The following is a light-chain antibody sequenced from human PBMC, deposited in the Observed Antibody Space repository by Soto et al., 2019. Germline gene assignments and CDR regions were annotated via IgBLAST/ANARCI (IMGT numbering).Light chain of an antibody. Sequence: EIVLTQSPGTLSLSPGERATLSCRASQSVSSSFLAWYQQKPGQAPRLLIYGASSRATGIPDRFSGSASGTDFTLTISRLEPEDFAEYYCQHYGSSPLTFGGGTKVEIK. CDR1: QSVSSSF. J-gene: IGKJ4*01. CDR3: QHYGSSPLT. CDR2: GAS. V-gene: IGKV3-20*01.